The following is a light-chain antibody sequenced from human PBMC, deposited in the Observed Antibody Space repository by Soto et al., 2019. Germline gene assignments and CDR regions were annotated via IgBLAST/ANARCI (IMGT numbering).Light chain of an antibody. V-gene: IGKV1-5*01. CDR2: YVS. J-gene: IGKJ1*01. CDR3: QQYSTYAT. CDR1: QTVSNW. Sequence: IQMAQSPSTLSASLGERVTITCRASQTVSNWLAWYQQKPGKAPKLLIYYVSNLESGVPSRFSGSGSGTEFSLSISSLQPDDFATYYCQQYSTYATFGQGTKVDIK.